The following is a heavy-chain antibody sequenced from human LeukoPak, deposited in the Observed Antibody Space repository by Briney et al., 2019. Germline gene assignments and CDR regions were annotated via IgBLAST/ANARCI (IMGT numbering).Heavy chain of an antibody. J-gene: IGHJ4*02. Sequence: ASVKVSCKASGYTFTSYPIHWVRQAPGQGLEWMGWINPNSGGTNYAQKFQGRVTMTRDTSISTAYMELSRLRSDDTAVYYCARVLGELRSGPYDYWGQGTLVTVSS. D-gene: IGHD1-26*01. CDR3: ARVLGELRSGPYDY. CDR2: INPNSGGT. V-gene: IGHV1-2*02. CDR1: GYTFTSYP.